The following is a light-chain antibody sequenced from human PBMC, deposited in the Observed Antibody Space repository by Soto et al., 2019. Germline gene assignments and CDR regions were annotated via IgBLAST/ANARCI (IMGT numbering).Light chain of an antibody. CDR2: TAS. V-gene: IGKV1-39*01. CDR1: QSISSY. CDR3: QQFKSGTWT. Sequence: DIQMTQSPSSLSASIGDRVTITCRASQSISSYLNWYQQKPGKAPKVLIYTASSLQSGVPSRFSGSGSGTEFILTINGLQPDDFATYFCQQFKSGTWTFGQGTKVDIK. J-gene: IGKJ1*01.